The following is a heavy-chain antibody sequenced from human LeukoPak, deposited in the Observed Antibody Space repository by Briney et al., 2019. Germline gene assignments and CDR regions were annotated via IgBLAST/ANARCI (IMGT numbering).Heavy chain of an antibody. Sequence: PSETLSLTCTVSGGSISSYYWSWIRQSPEKGLEWIGYIHYSGSTNYNPSLKSRVTISVDRPKNQFSLKLSPVTAADTAVYYCARDLVGATFYVAFDIWGQGTMVTVSS. J-gene: IGHJ3*02. D-gene: IGHD1-26*01. CDR2: IHYSGST. V-gene: IGHV4-59*01. CDR1: GGSISSYY. CDR3: ARDLVGATFYVAFDI.